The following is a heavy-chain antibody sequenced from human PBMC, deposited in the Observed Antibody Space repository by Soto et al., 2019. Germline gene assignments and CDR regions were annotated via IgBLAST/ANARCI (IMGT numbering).Heavy chain of an antibody. V-gene: IGHV3-23*01. CDR2: ISASGTST. CDR1: GFTFSSVA. CDR3: ARHPERIAQIGWFDP. Sequence: GGSLRLSCAASGFTFSSVAMSWVRQTPGKGLEWVLGISASGTSTYYADYVKGRFTISRDNSKNTLYLQMSSLRAEDTAVYYCARHPERIAQIGWFDPWGQGTLVTVSS. D-gene: IGHD6-13*01. J-gene: IGHJ5*02.